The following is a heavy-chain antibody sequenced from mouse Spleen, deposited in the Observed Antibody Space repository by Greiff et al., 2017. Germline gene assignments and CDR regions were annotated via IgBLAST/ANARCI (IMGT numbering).Heavy chain of an antibody. CDR2: ISSGSSTI. J-gene: IGHJ3*01. CDR3: ARSYYDYDAWFAY. V-gene: IGHV5-17*01. CDR1: GFTFSDYG. D-gene: IGHD2-4*01. Sequence: EVQLVESGGGLVKPGGSLKLSCAASGFTFSDYGMHWVRQAPEKGLEWVAYISSGSSTIYYADTVKGRFTISRDNAKNTLFLQMTSLRSEDTDMYYCARSYYDYDAWFAYWGQGTLVTVSA.